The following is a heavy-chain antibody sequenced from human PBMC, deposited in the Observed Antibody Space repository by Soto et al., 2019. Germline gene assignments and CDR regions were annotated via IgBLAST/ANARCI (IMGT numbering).Heavy chain of an antibody. V-gene: IGHV3-7*01. Sequence: GGSLRLSCAASGFTFSTYWMTWVRQAPGKGLEWVGTIKQDGSEKYYVDSVKGRFTISRDNAENSLYLQMNTLRAEDTALYYCAIIATHGSSFDYWGQGTLVTVSS. CDR3: AIIATHGSSFDY. CDR1: GFTFSTYW. D-gene: IGHD3-10*01. CDR2: IKQDGSEK. J-gene: IGHJ4*02.